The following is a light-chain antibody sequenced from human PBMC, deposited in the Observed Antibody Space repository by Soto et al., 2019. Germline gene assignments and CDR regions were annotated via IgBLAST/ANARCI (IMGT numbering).Light chain of an antibody. V-gene: IGKV1D-13*01. CDR2: DAS. CDR3: QQFNNYPL. Sequence: AIQLTQSPSSLSAYVGDRVTITCRASQGISSALAWYQQKPGKAPKLLIYDASSLESGVPSRFSGSGSGTDFTLTISSLQPEDFATYYCQQFNNYPLFGPGTKVDI. CDR1: QGISSA. J-gene: IGKJ3*01.